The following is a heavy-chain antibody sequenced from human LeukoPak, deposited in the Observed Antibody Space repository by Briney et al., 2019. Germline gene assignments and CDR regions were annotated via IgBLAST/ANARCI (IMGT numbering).Heavy chain of an antibody. Sequence: PGGSLRPSCAASGFTFSSYAMHWVRQAPGKGRGGVAVISYDGSNKYYADSVKGRFTISRDNSKNTLYLQMNSLRAEDTAVYYCARDHIHHRSTYFDYWGQGTLVTVSS. D-gene: IGHD5/OR15-5a*01. CDR2: ISYDGSNK. V-gene: IGHV3-30*04. J-gene: IGHJ4*02. CDR3: ARDHIHHRSTYFDY. CDR1: GFTFSSYA.